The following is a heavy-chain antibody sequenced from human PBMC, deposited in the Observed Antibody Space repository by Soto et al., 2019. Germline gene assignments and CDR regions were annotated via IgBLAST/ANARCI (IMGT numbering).Heavy chain of an antibody. CDR3: ARDGSDDAFAH. Sequence: QVQLVQSGAEVKKPGSSVKVSCKASGGTFSTYTISWVRQAPGHGLEWMGRIIPNLDITKYAQRFQDRLTITADESTSTAYMELSSLRSEDTAVYYSARDGSDDAFAHWGQGTLVTVSS. V-gene: IGHV1-69*08. D-gene: IGHD1-26*01. CDR1: GGTFSTYT. CDR2: IIPNLDIT. J-gene: IGHJ4*02.